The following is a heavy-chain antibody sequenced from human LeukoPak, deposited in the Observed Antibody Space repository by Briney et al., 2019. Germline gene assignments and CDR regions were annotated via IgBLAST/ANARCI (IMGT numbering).Heavy chain of an antibody. CDR3: ARASVVRGVIIECYFDY. V-gene: IGHV3-7*03. D-gene: IGHD3-10*01. CDR2: IKQDGSEK. Sequence: GGSLRLSCAASGFTFSSYWMSWVRQAPGKGLEWVANIKQDGSEKYYVDSVKGRFTISRDNAKNSLYLQMNSLRAEDTAVYYCARASVVRGVIIECYFDYWGQGTLVTVSS. J-gene: IGHJ4*02. CDR1: GFTFSSYW.